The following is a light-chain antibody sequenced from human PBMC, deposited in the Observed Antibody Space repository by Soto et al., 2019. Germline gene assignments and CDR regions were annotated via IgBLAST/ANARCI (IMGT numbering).Light chain of an antibody. CDR3: QQYRMSPNT. V-gene: IGKV3-20*01. CDR1: QSVSSY. Sequence: EIVLTQSPGTLSLSPGERATLSCRASQSVSSYLAWYQQKPGQAPRLLIYDASNRATGIPARFSGSGSGTDFSLTIRGLKPEDFAVYYCQQYRMSPNTFGQGTRLEIK. CDR2: DAS. J-gene: IGKJ5*01.